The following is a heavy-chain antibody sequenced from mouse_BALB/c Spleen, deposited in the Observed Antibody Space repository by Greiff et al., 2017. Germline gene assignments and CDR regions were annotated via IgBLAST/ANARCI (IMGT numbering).Heavy chain of an antibody. CDR2: ILPGSGST. Sequence: VQLQQSGAELMKPGASVKISCKATGYTFSSYWIEWVKQRPGHGLEWIGEILPGSGSTNYNEKFKGKATFTADTSSNTAYMQLSSLTSEDSAVYYCAAYGSSWYFDVWGAGTTVTVSS. D-gene: IGHD1-1*01. CDR3: AAYGSSWYFDV. J-gene: IGHJ1*01. CDR1: GYTFSSYW. V-gene: IGHV1-9*01.